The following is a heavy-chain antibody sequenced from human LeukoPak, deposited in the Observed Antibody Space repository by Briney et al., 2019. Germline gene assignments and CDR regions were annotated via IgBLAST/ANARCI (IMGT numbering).Heavy chain of an antibody. J-gene: IGHJ6*03. CDR2: IKSKTDSGQT. D-gene: IGHD4-23*01. Sequence: GALRHSCAARGFTFSNAWTSSVRAAPGEGLEWGGQIKSKTDSGQTDYAAHVKGRFTISSDDSKNTPYLKMNRLKTEDAAVYYCQAVYGGNSRFYYCYMDVWGKGTTVTVSS. CDR1: GFTFSNAW. CDR3: QAVYGGNSRFYYCYMDV. V-gene: IGHV3-15*01.